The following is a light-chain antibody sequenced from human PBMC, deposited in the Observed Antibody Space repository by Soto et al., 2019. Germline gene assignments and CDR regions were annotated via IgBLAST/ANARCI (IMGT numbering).Light chain of an antibody. Sequence: DIHMTQSPSTLPASVGDRVTITCRASQSISNWLALYQQKPGTAPKVLIYHASNLQSGVPSRFSGSGSGTEFTLTISSLQPDDFATYYCQQYNSYSFGQGTKVDIK. CDR2: HAS. CDR3: QQYNSYS. J-gene: IGKJ1*01. V-gene: IGKV1-5*01. CDR1: QSISNW.